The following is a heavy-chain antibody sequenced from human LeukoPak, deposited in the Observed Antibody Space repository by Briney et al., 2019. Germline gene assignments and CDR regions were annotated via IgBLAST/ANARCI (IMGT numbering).Heavy chain of an antibody. CDR1: GFTFSSYA. D-gene: IGHD6-13*01. CDR2: ISYDGSNK. J-gene: IGHJ3*02. V-gene: IGHV3-30*04. Sequence: PGGSLRLSCAASGFTFSSYAMHWIRQAPGKGLEWVAVISYDGSNKYYADSVKGRFTISRDNSKNTLYLQMNSLRAEDTAVYYCARTVYSSSWYGSAFDIWGQGTMVTVSS. CDR3: ARTVYSSSWYGSAFDI.